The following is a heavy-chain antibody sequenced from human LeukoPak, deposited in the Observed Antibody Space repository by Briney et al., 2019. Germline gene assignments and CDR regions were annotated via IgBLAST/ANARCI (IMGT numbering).Heavy chain of an antibody. Sequence: GGSLRLSCAASGFTFNSYAMSWVRQAPGKGLEWVSGISGSGGSTYYADSVKGRFTISRDNSENTLYLQMSSLRAEDTAVYYCAKDTDIAVAGTYYYGMDVWGQGTTVTVSS. CDR3: AKDTDIAVAGTYYYGMDV. CDR1: GFTFNSYA. J-gene: IGHJ6*02. V-gene: IGHV3-23*01. CDR2: ISGSGGST. D-gene: IGHD6-19*01.